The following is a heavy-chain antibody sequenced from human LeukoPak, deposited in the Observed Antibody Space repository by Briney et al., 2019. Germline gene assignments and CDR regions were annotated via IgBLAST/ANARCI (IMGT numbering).Heavy chain of an antibody. J-gene: IGHJ1*01. V-gene: IGHV4-30-2*01. D-gene: IGHD2-2*01. Sequence: PSETLSLTCTVSGGSISSGGYYWSWIRQPPGKGLEWIGYIYHSGSTYYNPSLKSRVTISVDRSKNQFSLKLSSVTAADTAVYYCARVCSSTSCYGFLESTAEYFQHWGQGTLVTVSS. CDR1: GGSISSGGYY. CDR3: ARVCSSTSCYGFLESTAEYFQH. CDR2: IYHSGST.